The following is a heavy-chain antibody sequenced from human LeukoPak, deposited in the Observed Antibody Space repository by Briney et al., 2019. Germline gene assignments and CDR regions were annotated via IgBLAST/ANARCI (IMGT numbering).Heavy chain of an antibody. D-gene: IGHD3-3*01. Sequence: PSETLSLTCTVSGGSISSSSYYWGWIRQPPGKGLEWIGSIYYSGSTYYNPSLRSRVTISVDTSKNQFSLKLSSVTAADTAVYYCARANLRGEWLWINNDAFDIWGQGTMVTVSS. J-gene: IGHJ3*02. CDR3: ARANLRGEWLWINNDAFDI. CDR1: GGSISSSSYY. V-gene: IGHV4-39*07. CDR2: IYYSGST.